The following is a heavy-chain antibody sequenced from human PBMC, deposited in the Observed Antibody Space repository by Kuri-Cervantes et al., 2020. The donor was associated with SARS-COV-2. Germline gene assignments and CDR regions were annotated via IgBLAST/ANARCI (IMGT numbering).Heavy chain of an antibody. D-gene: IGHD3-10*01. CDR1: GFTFTDYW. V-gene: IGHV3-7*03. J-gene: IGHJ3*01. CDR2: VRPDGNSK. Sequence: GESLKISCAASGFTFTDYWMSWVRQAPGKGLEWVGNVRPDGNSKGYVDAVKGRFTISRDNAKNSLYLRMDSLSAEDTAVYYCARDDRAGHFDVWGQGTMVTVSS. CDR3: ARDDRAGHFDV.